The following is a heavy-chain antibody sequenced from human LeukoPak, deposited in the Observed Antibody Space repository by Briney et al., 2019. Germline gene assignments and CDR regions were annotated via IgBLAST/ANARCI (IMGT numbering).Heavy chain of an antibody. D-gene: IGHD4-17*01. J-gene: IGHJ4*02. Sequence: ASVKVSCKASGYIFTDYAIQWVRQAPGQGLEWMGWINAGNGKTKYSQKFQGRVTITRDTSASTAYMELSGLRSDDTAVYYCARARWTSTVTNYYLDFWGQGTLVTVSS. V-gene: IGHV1-3*01. CDR1: GYIFTDYA. CDR3: ARARWTSTVTNYYLDF. CDR2: INAGNGKT.